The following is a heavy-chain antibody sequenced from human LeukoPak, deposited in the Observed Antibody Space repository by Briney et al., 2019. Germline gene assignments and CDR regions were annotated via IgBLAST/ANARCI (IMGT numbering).Heavy chain of an antibody. CDR3: ARSYYDSSGLSNFDY. Sequence: PGGSLRLSCAASGFTFSSYGMHWVRQAPGKGLEWVAVIWYDGSNKYYADSVKGRFTISRDNSKNTLYLQMNSLRAEDTAVYYCARSYYDSSGLSNFDYWGQGTLGTVSS. V-gene: IGHV3-33*01. J-gene: IGHJ4*02. CDR1: GFTFSSYG. CDR2: IWYDGSNK. D-gene: IGHD3-22*01.